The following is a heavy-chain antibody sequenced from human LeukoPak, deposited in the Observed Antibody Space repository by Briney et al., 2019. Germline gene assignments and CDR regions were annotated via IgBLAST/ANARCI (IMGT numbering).Heavy chain of an antibody. Sequence: ASVKVSCKVSGYTLTELSMHWVRQAPGKGLEWMGGFDPEDGETIYAQKFQGRVTMTRNTSISTAYMELSSLRSEDTAVYYCARGIDNGDATAGYWGQGTLVTVSS. CDR1: GYTLTELS. D-gene: IGHD4-17*01. CDR2: FDPEDGET. J-gene: IGHJ4*02. V-gene: IGHV1-24*01. CDR3: ARGIDNGDATAGY.